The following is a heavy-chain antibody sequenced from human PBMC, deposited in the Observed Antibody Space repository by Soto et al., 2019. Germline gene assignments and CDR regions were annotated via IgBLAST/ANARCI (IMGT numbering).Heavy chain of an antibody. CDR1: GYTFTSYD. CDR3: AREHRSIAGIRRHPNIMGYYYYYGMDV. CDR2: MNPNSGNT. V-gene: IGHV1-8*01. D-gene: IGHD6-6*01. Sequence: QVQLVQSGAEVKKPGASVKVSCKASGYTFTSYDINWVRQATGQGLEWMGWMNPNSGNTGYAQKXQGRVTMTRNTSISTAYMELSSLRSEDTAVYYCAREHRSIAGIRRHPNIMGYYYYYGMDVWGQGTTVTVSS. J-gene: IGHJ6*02.